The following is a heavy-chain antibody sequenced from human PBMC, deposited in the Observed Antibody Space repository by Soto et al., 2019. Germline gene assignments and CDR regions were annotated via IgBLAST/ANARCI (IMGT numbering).Heavy chain of an antibody. CDR1: GYTFSNFA. V-gene: IGHV1-3*01. J-gene: IGHJ6*02. CDR3: ARAVARGVKTIYYYYGMDV. Sequence: ASLKVSCKTSGYTFSNFAMHWVRQAHGQRLELMGWINPGNGNTKYSQTFQGRVTITRDTSASTAYMELSSLRSEDTAVYYCARAVARGVKTIYYYYGMDVWGQGTTVTVSS. D-gene: IGHD3-10*01. CDR2: INPGNGNT.